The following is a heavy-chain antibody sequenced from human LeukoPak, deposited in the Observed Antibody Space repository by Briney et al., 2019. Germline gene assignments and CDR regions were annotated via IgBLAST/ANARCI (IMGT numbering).Heavy chain of an antibody. D-gene: IGHD4-23*01. CDR2: IYHSGRT. CDR1: GGSISSYY. Sequence: KPSETLSLTCTVSGGSISSYYWTWLRQPPGKGLEWIGYIYHSGRTNYHPSLKSRVTISVDPSKNQVSLQVSSVTAADTAVYYCARVFGYGGNSEGFDYWGQGSLVAVSS. CDR3: ARVFGYGGNSEGFDY. V-gene: IGHV4-59*01. J-gene: IGHJ4*02.